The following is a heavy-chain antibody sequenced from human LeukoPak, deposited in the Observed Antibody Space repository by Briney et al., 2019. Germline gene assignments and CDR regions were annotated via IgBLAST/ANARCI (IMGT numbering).Heavy chain of an antibody. J-gene: IGHJ6*03. CDR1: DDSITMYY. CDR2: VDHTGST. CDR3: ARGRVSSSTWYSTYYYYFYMDV. D-gene: IGHD1-1*01. V-gene: IGHV4-59*01. Sequence: MASETLPLTCSVSDDSITMYYWTWIRRPPGKGLEWIGYVDHTGSTNFNPSLNGRVSISRDTTKNLFSLRLRSVTAADTAVYFCARGRVSSSTWYSTYYYYFYMDVWGKGPRSPSP.